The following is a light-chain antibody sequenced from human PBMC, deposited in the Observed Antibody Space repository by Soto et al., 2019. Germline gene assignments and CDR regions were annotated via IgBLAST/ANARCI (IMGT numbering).Light chain of an antibody. J-gene: IGKJ1*01. V-gene: IGKV3-20*01. CDR2: GAS. CDR1: QSVSSSY. CDR3: QLWT. Sequence: EIVLTQSPGTLSLSTGERATLSCRASQSVSSSYLAWYQQKPGQAPRLLIYGASSRATGIPDRFSGSGSGTDFTLTISRLEPEDFAVYYCQLWTFGQGTKVDIK.